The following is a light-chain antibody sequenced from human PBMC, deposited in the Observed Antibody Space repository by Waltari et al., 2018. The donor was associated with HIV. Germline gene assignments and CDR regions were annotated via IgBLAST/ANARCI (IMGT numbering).Light chain of an antibody. Sequence: QSVLTQPPSASGTPAQRVTISCSGSSSNIGTNYIYWYQQLPGTSPKLLIYRNSQRPSGVPDRFSGSKSGTSASLAISDLRSEDEADYYCSAWDDSLSGRVFGGGTKLTVL. CDR2: RNS. J-gene: IGLJ3*02. CDR1: SSNIGTNY. CDR3: SAWDDSLSGRV. V-gene: IGLV1-47*01.